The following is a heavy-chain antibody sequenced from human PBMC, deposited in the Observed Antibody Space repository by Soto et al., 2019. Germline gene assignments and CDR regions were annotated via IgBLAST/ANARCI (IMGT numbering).Heavy chain of an antibody. D-gene: IGHD6-19*01. CDR2: ISSSSSYI. Sequence: EVQLVESGGGLVKPGGSLRLSCAASGFTFSSYSMNWVRQAPGKGLEWVSSISSSSSYIYYADSVKGRFTISRDNAKNSLYLQMNSLRAEDTAVYYCARVEDSSGWDSAEYFQHWGQGTLVTVSS. V-gene: IGHV3-21*01. J-gene: IGHJ1*01. CDR1: GFTFSSYS. CDR3: ARVEDSSGWDSAEYFQH.